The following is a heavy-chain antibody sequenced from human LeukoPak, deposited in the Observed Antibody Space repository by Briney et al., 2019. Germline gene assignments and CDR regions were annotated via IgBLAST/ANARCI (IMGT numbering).Heavy chain of an antibody. V-gene: IGHV1-46*01. CDR2: FNPSGGST. Sequence: ASVKVSCKASVYTFTSYYMHWVRQAPGQGLEWMGIFNPSGGSTSYAQKLQGRVTMTRDTSTSTVYMELSSLRSEDTAVYYCARGGGEYYDSSGYYALDYWGQGTLVTVSS. D-gene: IGHD3-22*01. CDR3: ARGGGEYYDSSGYYALDY. J-gene: IGHJ4*02. CDR1: VYTFTSYY.